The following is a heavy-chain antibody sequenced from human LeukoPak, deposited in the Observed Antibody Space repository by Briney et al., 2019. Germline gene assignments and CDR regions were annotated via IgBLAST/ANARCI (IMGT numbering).Heavy chain of an antibody. CDR1: GYTFTSYA. Sequence: GASVKVSCKASGYTFTSYAMNWVRQAPGQGLEWMGWINTNTGNPTYAQGFTGRFVFSLDTSVSTAYLRISSLKAEDTAVYYCAREWYSSSAETDAFDIWGQGTMVTVSS. J-gene: IGHJ3*02. CDR3: AREWYSSSAETDAFDI. CDR2: INTNTGNP. V-gene: IGHV7-4-1*02. D-gene: IGHD6-13*01.